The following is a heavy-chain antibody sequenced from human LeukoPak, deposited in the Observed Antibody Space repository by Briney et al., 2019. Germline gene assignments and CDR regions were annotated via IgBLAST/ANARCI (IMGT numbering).Heavy chain of an antibody. V-gene: IGHV3-21*01. Sequence: GGSLRLSCAASGFTFSSYSMNWVRQAPGKGLEWVSSISSSSSYIYYADSVKGRFTISRDNAKNSLYLQMNSLRAEDTAVYYCAREVAREITMIVVVTPYFDYWGQGTLVTVSS. CDR3: AREVAREITMIVVVTPYFDY. CDR2: ISSSSSYI. J-gene: IGHJ4*02. CDR1: GFTFSSYS. D-gene: IGHD3-22*01.